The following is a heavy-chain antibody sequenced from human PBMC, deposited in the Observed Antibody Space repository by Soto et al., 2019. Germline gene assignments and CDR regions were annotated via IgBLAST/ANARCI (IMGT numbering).Heavy chain of an antibody. V-gene: IGHV4-34*01. D-gene: IGHD2-2*01. J-gene: IGHJ3*02. CDR3: ARVYCTSTNCYVGAFNI. CDR1: GGSFSDNY. Sequence: SETLSLTCAVYGGSFSDNYCTWIRQPPGKGLEWIGEINHSGSTNYNPSLKSRVTISFDTSKNQFSLKLNSVTAADTAIYYCARVYCTSTNCYVGAFNIWGQGTMVTVSS. CDR2: INHSGST.